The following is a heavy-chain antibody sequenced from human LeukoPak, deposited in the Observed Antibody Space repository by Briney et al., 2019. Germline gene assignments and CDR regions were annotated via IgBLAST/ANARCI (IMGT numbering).Heavy chain of an antibody. CDR2: IYSGGST. CDR1: GFTVSSNY. Sequence: GGSPRLSCAASGFTVSSNYMSWVRQAPGKGLERVSVIYSGGSTYYADSVKGRFTISRDNSKNTLYLQMNSLRAEDTAVYYCAKGGIAAAGTADYWGQGTLVTVSS. D-gene: IGHD6-13*01. J-gene: IGHJ4*02. V-gene: IGHV3-53*01. CDR3: AKGGIAAAGTADY.